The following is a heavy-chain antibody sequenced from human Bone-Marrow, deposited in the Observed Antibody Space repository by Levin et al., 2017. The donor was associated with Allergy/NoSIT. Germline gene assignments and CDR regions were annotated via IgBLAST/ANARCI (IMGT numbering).Heavy chain of an antibody. Sequence: PGESLKISCEGSGFIFSSFGMNWVRQAPGKGLEWISGISGNIVNTYYADAVKGRFTVSRDNSQKTLYLQLNSLRVEDTAIYYCAKDRGFGAGTYGAFDFWGRGTLVTVSS. D-gene: IGHD4/OR15-4a*01. CDR1: GFIFSSFG. CDR3: AKDRGFGAGTYGAFDF. CDR2: ISGNIVNT. V-gene: IGHV3-23*01. J-gene: IGHJ2*01.